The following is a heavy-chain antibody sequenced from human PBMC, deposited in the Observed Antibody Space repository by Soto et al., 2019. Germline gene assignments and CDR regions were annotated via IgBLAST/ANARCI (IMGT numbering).Heavy chain of an antibody. CDR1: GYTFTNYG. D-gene: IGHD2-21*02. CDR3: ARGGHIAVVTDSFDS. CDR2: IHPSGGGS. J-gene: IGHJ4*02. Sequence: ASVKVSCKASGYTFTNYGISWVRQAPGQGLEWLGRIHPSGGGSAYAQKFLGRVTMTMDSSTSTVFMELTSLRSADTAVYYCARGGHIAVVTDSFDSWGQGTLVTVSS. V-gene: IGHV1-46*03.